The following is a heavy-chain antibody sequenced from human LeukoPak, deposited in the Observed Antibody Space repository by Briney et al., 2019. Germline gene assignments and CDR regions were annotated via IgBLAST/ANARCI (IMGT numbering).Heavy chain of an antibody. D-gene: IGHD2-2*03. CDR1: GGSISSSSYY. CDR2: IYYSGIT. CDR3: ARQDGYCSSTSCTGYFDS. Sequence: SDTLSLTCTVSGGSISSSSYYWGWIRQPPGKGLEWIGSIYYSGITYYNPSLKSRVSISVDTSKKQFSLKLSSVTAADTAVHYCARQDGYCSSTSCTGYFDSWGQGTLVTVSS. V-gene: IGHV4-39*01. J-gene: IGHJ4*02.